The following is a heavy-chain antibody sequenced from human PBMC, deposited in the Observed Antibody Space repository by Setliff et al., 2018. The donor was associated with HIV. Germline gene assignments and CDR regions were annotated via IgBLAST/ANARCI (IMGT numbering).Heavy chain of an antibody. CDR2: ISGFNGNT. Sequence: ASVKVSCKASGYSFARYGLSWVRQAPGQGLEWMGWISGFNGNTKYAQSFQDRVAMTTETATSTAYMEMSSLRSDDTAVDFCARVPYRSAWFSGGHDAFDIWGQGTMVTVSS. J-gene: IGHJ3*02. V-gene: IGHV1-18*01. CDR3: ARVPYRSAWFSGGHDAFDI. D-gene: IGHD6-19*01. CDR1: GYSFARYG.